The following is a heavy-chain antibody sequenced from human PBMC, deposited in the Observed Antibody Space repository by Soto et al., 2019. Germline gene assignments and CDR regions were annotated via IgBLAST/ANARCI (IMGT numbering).Heavy chain of an antibody. J-gene: IGHJ4*02. D-gene: IGHD4-17*01. CDR1: GFTFSSYG. V-gene: IGHV3-33*01. Sequence: QVQLVESGGGVVQPGRSLRLSCAASGFTFSSYGMHWVRQAPGKGLEWVAVIWYDGSNKYYADSVKGRFTISRDNSKNALYLQMNSLRAEDTAVYYCARAGGDYEVLPDYWGQGTLVTVSS. CDR2: IWYDGSNK. CDR3: ARAGGDYEVLPDY.